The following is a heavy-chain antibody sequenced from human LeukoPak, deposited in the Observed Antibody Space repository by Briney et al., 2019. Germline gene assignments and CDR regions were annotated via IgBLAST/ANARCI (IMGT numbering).Heavy chain of an antibody. D-gene: IGHD6-6*01. CDR3: AKDSSSEEDGYYFDY. V-gene: IGHV3-30*18. CDR1: GFTFSSYG. J-gene: IGHJ4*02. CDR2: ISYDGSNK. Sequence: PGGSLRLSCAASGFTFSSYGMHWVRQAPGKGLEWVAVISYDGSNKYYADSVKGRFTISRDNSKNTLYLQMNSLRAEDTAVYYCAKDSSSEEDGYYFDYWGQGTLVTVSS.